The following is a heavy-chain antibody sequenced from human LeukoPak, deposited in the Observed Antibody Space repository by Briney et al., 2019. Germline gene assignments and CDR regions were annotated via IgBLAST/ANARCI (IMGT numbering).Heavy chain of an antibody. V-gene: IGHV3-21*01. CDR3: ARVPPKSAFGDQKLNYLDF. D-gene: IGHD3-10*01. CDR2: ISSSAMYI. Sequence: TGGSLRLSCATSGFGFSTYSMNWVRQAPGKGLGWVASISSSAMYIYYADSLKGRFTISRDNANNSLFLQMTSLRAEDTAFYYCARVPPKSAFGDQKLNYLDFWGGGTLVTVSS. J-gene: IGHJ4*02. CDR1: GFGFSTYS.